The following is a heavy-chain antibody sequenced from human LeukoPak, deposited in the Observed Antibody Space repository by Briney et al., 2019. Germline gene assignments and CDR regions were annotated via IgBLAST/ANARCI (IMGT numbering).Heavy chain of an antibody. V-gene: IGHV3-23*01. J-gene: IGHJ4*02. Sequence: PGGSLRLSCAASGYTFSSYAMSCVCQAPGKGLEWVLAISGRGGSTYYADSVKGGFTISRDNSKNTLYLQMNSLRAEDTAVYYCAKGVPTNYGPHYWGQGTLVTVSS. CDR2: ISGRGGST. CDR1: GYTFSSYA. CDR3: AKGVPTNYGPHY. D-gene: IGHD4/OR15-4a*01.